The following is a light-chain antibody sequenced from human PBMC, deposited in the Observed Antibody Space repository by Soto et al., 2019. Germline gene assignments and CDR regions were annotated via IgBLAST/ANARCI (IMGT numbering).Light chain of an antibody. V-gene: IGLV1-40*01. CDR3: QSYDSSLSGYV. CDR2: GNS. CDR1: SSNIGAGYD. J-gene: IGLJ1*01. Sequence: QPVLTQPPSVSGAQGQRVTISCTGSSSNIGAGYDVHWYQQLPGTAPKLLIYGNSNRPSGVPDRFSGSKSGTSASLAITGLQAEDEADYYCQSYDSSLSGYVFGTGTKLTDL.